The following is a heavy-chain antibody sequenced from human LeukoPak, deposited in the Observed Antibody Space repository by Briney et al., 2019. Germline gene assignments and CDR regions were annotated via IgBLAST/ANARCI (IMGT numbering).Heavy chain of an antibody. CDR1: GFTVSSNY. CDR2: IYSGGST. Sequence: PGGSLRLSSAASGFTVSSNYMSWVRQAPGKGLEWVSVIYSGGSTYYADSVKGRFTISRDNSKNTLYLQMNSLRAEDTAVYYCAREDIVLMVYDYGGQGTLVTVSS. D-gene: IGHD2-8*01. J-gene: IGHJ4*02. V-gene: IGHV3-53*01. CDR3: AREDIVLMVYDY.